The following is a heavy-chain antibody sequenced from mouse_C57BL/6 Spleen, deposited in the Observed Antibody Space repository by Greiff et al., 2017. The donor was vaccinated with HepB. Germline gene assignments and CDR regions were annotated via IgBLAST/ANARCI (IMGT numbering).Heavy chain of an antibody. CDR3: ARKWESNYAEGMDY. CDR2: IWSGGST. J-gene: IGHJ4*01. Sequence: QVQLQQSGPGLVQPSQSLSITCTVSGFSLTSYGVHWVRQSPGKGLEWLGVIWSGGSTDYNAAFISRLSISKDNSKSQVVFKMNSLQADDTAIYYCARKWESNYAEGMDYWGQGTSVTVSS. V-gene: IGHV2-2*01. D-gene: IGHD2-5*01. CDR1: GFSLTSYG.